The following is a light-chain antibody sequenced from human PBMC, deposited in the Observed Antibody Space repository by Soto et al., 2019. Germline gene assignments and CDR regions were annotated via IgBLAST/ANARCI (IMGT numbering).Light chain of an antibody. Sequence: EIVLTQSPATLSLSPGQRATLSCRASQRIRTNLAWYQQKPGQAPRLLIYDASTRATGIPARFSGSGSGTDFTLTISSLQPEDFAVYYCQQRTNWWTFGQGTKVEIK. V-gene: IGKV3-11*01. CDR1: QRIRTN. CDR3: QQRTNWWT. CDR2: DAS. J-gene: IGKJ1*01.